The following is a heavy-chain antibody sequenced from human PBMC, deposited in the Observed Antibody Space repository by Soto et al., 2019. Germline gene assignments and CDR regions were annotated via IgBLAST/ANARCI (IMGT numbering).Heavy chain of an antibody. CDR2: IYHSGST. V-gene: IGHV4-4*02. J-gene: IGHJ5*02. D-gene: IGHD6-19*01. CDR3: ARRAVADLNWFDP. CDR1: GGSISSSNW. Sequence: SETLSLTCAVSGGSISSSNWWSWVRQPPRKGLEWIGEIYHSGSTNYNPSLKSRVTISVDKSKNQLSLKLSSVTAADTAVYYCARRAVADLNWFDPWGQGTLVTVSS.